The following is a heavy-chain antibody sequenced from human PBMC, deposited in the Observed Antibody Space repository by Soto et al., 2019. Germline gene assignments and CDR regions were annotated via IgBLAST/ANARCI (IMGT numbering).Heavy chain of an antibody. D-gene: IGHD3-3*01. CDR1: GFTFSSYW. V-gene: IGHV3-74*01. Sequence: PGGSLRLSCAASGFTFSSYWMHWVRQAPGKGLVWVSRINSDVSSTSYADSVKGRFTISRDNAKNTLYLQMNSLRAEDTAVYYCARGPTLRPTIFGVVIIPYYYYYMDVWGKGTTVTVSS. CDR2: INSDVSST. CDR3: ARGPTLRPTIFGVVIIPYYYYYMDV. J-gene: IGHJ6*03.